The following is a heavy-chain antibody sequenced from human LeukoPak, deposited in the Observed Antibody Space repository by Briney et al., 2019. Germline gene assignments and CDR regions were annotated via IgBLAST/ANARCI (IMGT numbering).Heavy chain of an antibody. CDR1: GFTFSSYS. Sequence: GGSLRLSCAASGFTFSSYSMNWVRQAPGKGLEWVSYIRSNSRIIYYADSVKGRFTISRDNAKNSLYLQMNSLRAEDTAVYYCARDLYDLAFDIWGQGTMVTVSS. J-gene: IGHJ3*02. CDR3: ARDLYDLAFDI. D-gene: IGHD5/OR15-5a*01. V-gene: IGHV3-48*01. CDR2: IRSNSRII.